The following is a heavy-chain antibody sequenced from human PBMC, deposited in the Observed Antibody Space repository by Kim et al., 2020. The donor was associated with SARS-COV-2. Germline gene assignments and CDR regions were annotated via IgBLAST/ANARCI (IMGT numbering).Heavy chain of an antibody. J-gene: IGHJ3*02. CDR2: IYPGDSDT. D-gene: IGHD6-13*01. Sequence: GESLKISCKGSGYSFTSYWIGWVRQMPGKGLEWMGIIYPGDSDTRYSPSFQGQVTISADKSISTAYLQWSSLKASDTAMYYCARQVPHSSSWYRRAFDIWGQGTMVTVSS. CDR3: ARQVPHSSSWYRRAFDI. CDR1: GYSFTSYW. V-gene: IGHV5-51*01.